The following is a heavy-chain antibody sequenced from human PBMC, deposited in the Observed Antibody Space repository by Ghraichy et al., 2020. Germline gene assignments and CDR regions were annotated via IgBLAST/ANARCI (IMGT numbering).Heavy chain of an antibody. CDR2: IYDRGRP. J-gene: IGHJ6*02. V-gene: IGHV4-39*01. CDR1: GDYISRKFYY. D-gene: IGHD3-3*01. CDR3: AKQYDFWSGYDQDYGMDV. Sequence: SQTLSLTCAVSGDYISRKFYYWGWIRQPPGKGLEWIGIIYDRGRPYYNPSLKSRLTMYVDTSKNQFSLKLTSLTAAETAVYSCAKQYDFWSGYDQDYGMDVWGQGTTVTVSS.